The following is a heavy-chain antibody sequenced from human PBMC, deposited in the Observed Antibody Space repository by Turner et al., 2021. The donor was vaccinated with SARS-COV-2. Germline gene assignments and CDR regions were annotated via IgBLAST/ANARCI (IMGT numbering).Heavy chain of an antibody. V-gene: IGHV3-64D*06. Sequence: VQLVESGGGLVQPVGSLRLSCSASGFTFSSYDMHWVRQAPGKGLEYVSDISSNGGSTNYADTVKGRINITRENSKNTLYLQMSSQRAEDTAVYYCVKGYYWGQGTLVTVSS. CDR2: ISSNGGST. J-gene: IGHJ4*02. CDR3: VKGYY. CDR1: GFTFSSYD.